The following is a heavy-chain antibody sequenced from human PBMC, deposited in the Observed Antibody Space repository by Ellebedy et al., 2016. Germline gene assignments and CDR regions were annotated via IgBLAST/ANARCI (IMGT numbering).Heavy chain of an antibody. Sequence: ASVKVSCKASGGTFSSYAISWVRQAPGQGLEWMGRIIPILGIANYAQKFQGRVTITADKSTSTAYMELSSLRSEDTAVYYCARESFGSGWYVDYWGQGTLDTVSS. D-gene: IGHD6-19*01. V-gene: IGHV1-69*04. CDR3: ARESFGSGWYVDY. CDR1: GGTFSSYA. J-gene: IGHJ4*02. CDR2: IIPILGIA.